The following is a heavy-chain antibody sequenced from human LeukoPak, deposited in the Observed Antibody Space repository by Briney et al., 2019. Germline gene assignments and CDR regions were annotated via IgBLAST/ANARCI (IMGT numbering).Heavy chain of an antibody. CDR2: ISSNGGST. CDR3: ATELISMVRGGIITSFDY. V-gene: IGHV3-64*01. CDR1: GFTFSSYA. D-gene: IGHD3-10*01. J-gene: IGHJ4*02. Sequence: GGSLRLSCAASGFTFSSYAMHWVRQAPGKGLEYVSAISSNGGSTYYANSVKGRFTISRDNSKNTLYLQMGSLRAEDMAVYYCATELISMVRGGIITSFDYWGQGTLGTVSS.